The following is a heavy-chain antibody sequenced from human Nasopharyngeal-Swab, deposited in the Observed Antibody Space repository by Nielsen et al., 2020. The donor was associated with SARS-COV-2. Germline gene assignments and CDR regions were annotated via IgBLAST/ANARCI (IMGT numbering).Heavy chain of an antibody. J-gene: IGHJ4*02. CDR1: GFTFSSYA. D-gene: IGHD1-26*01. Sequence: GESLKISCAASGFTFSSYAISWVRQVQGKGLEWVSGISGSGDNRYYAASVKGRFTISRDNSKNTLYLQMNSLRAEDTAVYYCAKEGIVGGSPLLVCFDCWGQGTLVTVSS. V-gene: IGHV3-23*01. CDR3: AKEGIVGGSPLLVCFDC. CDR2: ISGSGDNR.